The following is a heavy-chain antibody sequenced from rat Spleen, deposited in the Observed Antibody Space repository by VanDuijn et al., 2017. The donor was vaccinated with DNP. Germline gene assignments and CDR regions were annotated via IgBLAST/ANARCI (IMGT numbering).Heavy chain of an antibody. CDR2: MSSGGST. V-gene: IGHV2-6*01. CDR1: GFSLTDYT. Sequence: QVQLKESGPGMVQPSQTLSLTCSVSGFSLTDYTMHWVRQPPGKGLEWIATMSSGGSTYYNSVLKSRLSINRDTSESQVFLKMNTLQTEDTATYYCARSPESSYIYFPWAYWGQGTLVTVSS. D-gene: IGHD1-2*01. CDR3: ARSPESSYIYFPWAY. J-gene: IGHJ3*01.